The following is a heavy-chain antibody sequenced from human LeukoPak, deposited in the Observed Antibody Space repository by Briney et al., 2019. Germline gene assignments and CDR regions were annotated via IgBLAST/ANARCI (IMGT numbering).Heavy chain of an antibody. Sequence: GESLRLSCSASGFTFSSYSMEWVRQAPGKGLEWVSYNSSASNTIYYAYSVKGRFTISRDNAKNSLDLQMISLRAEDTAMYYCARGGWFGDYNWFDPWGQGTLVTVSS. J-gene: IGHJ5*02. D-gene: IGHD3-10*01. CDR1: GFTFSSYS. V-gene: IGHV3-48*01. CDR3: ARGGWFGDYNWFDP. CDR2: NSSASNTI.